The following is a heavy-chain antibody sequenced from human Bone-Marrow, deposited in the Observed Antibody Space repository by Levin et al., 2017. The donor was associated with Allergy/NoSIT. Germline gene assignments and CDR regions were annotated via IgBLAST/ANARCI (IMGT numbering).Heavy chain of an antibody. V-gene: IGHV3-15*01. D-gene: IGHD2-15*01. J-gene: IGHJ4*02. CDR1: GFIFTNAW. CDR3: TTALGYCGGGDCYSYDS. CDR2: IKTKTDHETT. Sequence: PGESLKISCAASGFIFTNAWMSWVRQAPGKGLEWVGLIKTKTDHETTDYAAPMKGRFIISRDDSKNTLYLQMDSLKTEDTAVYYCTTALGYCGGGDCYSYDSWGQGTLVTVSS.